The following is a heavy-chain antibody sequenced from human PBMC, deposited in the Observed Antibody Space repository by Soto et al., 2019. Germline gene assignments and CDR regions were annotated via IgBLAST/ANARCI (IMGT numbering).Heavy chain of an antibody. CDR2: IYWNDDK. J-gene: IGHJ5*02. V-gene: IGHV2-5*01. Sequence: GSGPTLVNPTQTLTLTCTFSGFSLSTSGVGVGWIRQPPGKALEWLALIYWNDDKRYSPSLKSRLTITKDTSKNQVVLTMTNMDPVDTATYYCAHGSLTYDFWSGYYTATTHGNWFDPWGQGTLVTVSS. CDR1: GFSLSTSGVG. CDR3: AHGSLTYDFWSGYYTATTHGNWFDP. D-gene: IGHD3-3*01.